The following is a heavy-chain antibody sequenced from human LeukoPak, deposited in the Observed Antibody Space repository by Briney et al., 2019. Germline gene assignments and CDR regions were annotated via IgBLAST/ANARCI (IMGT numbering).Heavy chain of an antibody. J-gene: IGHJ4*02. D-gene: IGHD4-17*01. CDR3: ARDARENYGDYGLGGY. V-gene: IGHV1-2*02. CDR2: INPNSGGT. CDR1: GYTFTGYY. Sequence: ASVKVSCKASGYTFTGYYMHWVRQAPGQGLEWMGWINPNSGGTNYAQKFQGRVTMTRDTSISTAYMELSSLRSEDTAVYYCARDARENYGDYGLGGYWGRGTLVTVSS.